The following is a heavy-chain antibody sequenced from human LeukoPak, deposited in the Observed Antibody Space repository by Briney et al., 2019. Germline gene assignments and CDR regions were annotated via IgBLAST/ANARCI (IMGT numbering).Heavy chain of an antibody. CDR1: GGSISSGDYY. CDR2: IYYSGST. D-gene: IGHD6-13*01. Sequence: SGTLSLTCTVSGGSISSGDYYWSWIRQPPGKGLEWIGYIYYSGSTYYNPSLKSRVTISVDTSKNQFSLKLSSATAADTAVYYCARVGGAAAAGTSFDGHWGQGTMVTVSS. V-gene: IGHV4-30-4*01. CDR3: ARVGGAAAAGTSFDGH. J-gene: IGHJ3*01.